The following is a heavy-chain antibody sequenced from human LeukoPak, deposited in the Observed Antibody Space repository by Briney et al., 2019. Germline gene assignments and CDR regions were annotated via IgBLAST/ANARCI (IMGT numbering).Heavy chain of an antibody. D-gene: IGHD6-13*01. J-gene: IGHJ4*02. V-gene: IGHV3-30*02. Sequence: PGGFLRLSCAASGFTFSSYGMHWVRQAPGKGLEWVAFIRYDGSNKYYADSVKGRFTISRDNSKNTLYLQMNSLRAEDTAVYYCAKGPYSSSWWDFDYWGQGTLVTVSS. CDR3: AKGPYSSSWWDFDY. CDR2: IRYDGSNK. CDR1: GFTFSSYG.